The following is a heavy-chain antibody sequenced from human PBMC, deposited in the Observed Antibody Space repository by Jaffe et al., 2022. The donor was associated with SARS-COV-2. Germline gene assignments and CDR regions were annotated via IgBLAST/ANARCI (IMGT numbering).Heavy chain of an antibody. V-gene: IGHV4-31*03. CDR2: IYYSGST. CDR3: ARSPPQTPLPMVDY. CDR1: GGSISSGGYY. J-gene: IGHJ4*02. D-gene: IGHD2-8*01. Sequence: QVQLQESGPGLVKPSQTLSLTCTVSGGSISSGGYYWSWIRQHPGKGLEWIGYIYYSGSTYYNPSLKSRVTISVDTSKNQFSLKLSSVTAADTAVYYCARSPPQTPLPMVDYWGQGTLVTVSS.